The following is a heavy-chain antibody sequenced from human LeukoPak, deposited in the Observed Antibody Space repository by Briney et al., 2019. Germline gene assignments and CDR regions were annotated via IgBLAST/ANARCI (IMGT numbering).Heavy chain of an antibody. D-gene: IGHD3-9*01. V-gene: IGHV3-74*01. J-gene: IGHJ6*03. CDR1: GFTLSSYW. CDR2: IDNDGTHT. CDR3: TRGGFDHIMDV. Sequence: PGGSLRLSCAASGFTLSSYWMHWVRQAPGTGPVWVSYIDNDGTHTAYADSVRGRFTVSRDNAKNMLFLQMNGLRAEDTAIYYRTRGGFDHIMDVWGEGTVVTVSS.